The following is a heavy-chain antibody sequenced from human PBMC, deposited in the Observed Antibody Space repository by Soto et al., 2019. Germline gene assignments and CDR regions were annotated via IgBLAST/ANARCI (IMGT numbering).Heavy chain of an antibody. Sequence: SQTLSLTCAISGDSVSSNTAAWNWIRQSQSRGLEWLGRTYYRSKWYNDYAVFVKGRVTINPDTSKNQFSLQLNSLTPEDTAVYYCARDRSLMFDYWGQGALVTVS. CDR2: TYYRSKWYN. J-gene: IGHJ4*02. V-gene: IGHV6-1*01. D-gene: IGHD3-10*01. CDR1: GDSVSSNTAA. CDR3: ARDRSLMFDY.